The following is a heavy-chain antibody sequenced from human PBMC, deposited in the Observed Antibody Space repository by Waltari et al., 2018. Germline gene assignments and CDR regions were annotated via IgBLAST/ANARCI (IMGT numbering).Heavy chain of an antibody. CDR3: ARGDYDFWSGYFPQCDY. CDR2: VDPEDGET. J-gene: IGHJ4*02. V-gene: IGHV1-69-2*01. CDR1: GYTFTDYY. Sequence: EVQLVQSGAEVKKPGATVKISCKVSGYTFTDYYMHWVQQAPGKGLEWMGLVDPEDGETIYAEKFQGRVTITADTSTDTAYMELSSLRSEDTAVYYCARGDYDFWSGYFPQCDYWGQGTLVTVSS. D-gene: IGHD3-3*01.